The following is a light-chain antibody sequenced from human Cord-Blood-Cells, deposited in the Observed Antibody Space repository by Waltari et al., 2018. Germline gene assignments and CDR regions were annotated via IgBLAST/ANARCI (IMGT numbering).Light chain of an antibody. CDR3: CSYAGSYTLV. Sequence: QSALTQPRSVSGSPGQSGTISCTGTSSDVGGYNYVSWYQQHPGKSPNLMIYDVSKWPSGVPDRFAGSKSGNTASLTISGLQAEDEADYYCCSYAGSYTLVFGGGTKLTVL. J-gene: IGLJ3*02. CDR2: DVS. CDR1: SSDVGGYNY. V-gene: IGLV2-11*01.